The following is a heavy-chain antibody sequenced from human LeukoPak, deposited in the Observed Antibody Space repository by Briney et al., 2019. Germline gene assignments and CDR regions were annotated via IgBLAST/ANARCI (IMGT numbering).Heavy chain of an antibody. CDR2: ISYIGST. CDR1: GGSFTTHY. J-gene: IGHJ3*01. Sequence: SETLSLTCTVSGGSFTTHYWSWIRQPPGRGLEWIGYISYIGSTNYNPSLKSRVTISIDTSKNEVSLMLTSVTAADTAVYYCASDSISMNAFDAWGQGTMVTLSS. D-gene: IGHD3-22*01. V-gene: IGHV4-59*11. CDR3: ASDSISMNAFDA.